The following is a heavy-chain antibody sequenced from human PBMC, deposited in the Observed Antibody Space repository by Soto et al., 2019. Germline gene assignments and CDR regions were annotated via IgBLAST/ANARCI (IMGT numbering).Heavy chain of an antibody. CDR2: IYYSGST. Sequence: SETLSLTCTVSGGSIISSSYYWGWIRQPPGKGLEWIGSIYYSGSTYYNPSPKSRVTISVDTSKNQFSLKLSSVTAADTAVYYCARQNVDIVAREADYWGQGTLVTVSS. D-gene: IGHD5-12*01. V-gene: IGHV4-39*01. CDR1: GGSIISSSYY. J-gene: IGHJ4*02. CDR3: ARQNVDIVAREADY.